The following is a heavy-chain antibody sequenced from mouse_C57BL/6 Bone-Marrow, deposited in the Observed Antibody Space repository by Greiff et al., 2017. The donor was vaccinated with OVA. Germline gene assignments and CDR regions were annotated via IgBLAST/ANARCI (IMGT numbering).Heavy chain of an antibody. J-gene: IGHJ2*01. CDR2: ISTYYGDA. CDR3: ARYDYDGDY. Sequence: QVQLQQSGPELVRPGVSVKISCKGSGYTFTDYAMPWVKQSHAKSLEWIGVISTYYGDASYNQKFKEKATMTVDKSSSTAYMELARHESEDSAVYYCARYDYDGDYWGQGTTLTVSS. CDR1: GYTFTDYA. V-gene: IGHV1-67*01. D-gene: IGHD2-4*01.